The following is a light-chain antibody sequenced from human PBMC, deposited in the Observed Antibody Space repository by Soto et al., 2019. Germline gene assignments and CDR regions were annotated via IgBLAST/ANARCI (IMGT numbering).Light chain of an antibody. CDR1: QTVSSTY. Sequence: EIVLTQSPGTLSLSPGERATLSCRASQTVSSTYLAWYQQKPGQPPRLLIYDASSRATGIPDRFSGSGSGTDVTLTISRLEPEDFAVYYCQHYGTSPHFGVGTKVEIK. CDR2: DAS. V-gene: IGKV3-20*01. CDR3: QHYGTSPH. J-gene: IGKJ4*01.